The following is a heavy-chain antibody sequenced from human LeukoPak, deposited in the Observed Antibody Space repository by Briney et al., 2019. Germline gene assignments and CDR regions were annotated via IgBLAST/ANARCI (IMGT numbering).Heavy chain of an antibody. Sequence: ASVKVSCKASGYTFTSYGISWVRQAPGRGLERMGWISAYNGNTNYAQKLQGGVTMTTDTSMSTAYMELRSLRSDDTAVYYCARFTAMPNYYYYGMDVWGQGTTVTVSS. CDR3: ARFTAMPNYYYYGMDV. D-gene: IGHD5-18*01. V-gene: IGHV1-18*01. CDR1: GYTFTSYG. CDR2: ISAYNGNT. J-gene: IGHJ6*02.